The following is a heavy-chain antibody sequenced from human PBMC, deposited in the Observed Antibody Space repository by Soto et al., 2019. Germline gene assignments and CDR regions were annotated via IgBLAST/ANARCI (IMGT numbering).Heavy chain of an antibody. V-gene: IGHV4-59*08. J-gene: IGHJ4*02. CDR2: IYYSGST. D-gene: IGHD3-9*01. CDR1: GGSISSYY. Sequence: SETLSLTCTVSGGSISSYYWSWIRQPPGKGLEWIGYIYYSGSTNYNPSLKNRVTISVDTSKNQFSLKLSSVTAADTAVYYCARGYDILTLFDYWGQGTLVTVSS. CDR3: ARGYDILTLFDY.